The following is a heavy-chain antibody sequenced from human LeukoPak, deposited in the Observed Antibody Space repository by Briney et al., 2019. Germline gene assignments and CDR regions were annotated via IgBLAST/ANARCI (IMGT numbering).Heavy chain of an antibody. CDR1: GLTFSSYA. J-gene: IGHJ4*02. CDR2: ISYDGSNK. Sequence: GGSLRPSCVASGLTFSSYAMHWVRQAPGKGLEWVAVISYDGSNKYYADSVKGRFTISRDNSKNTLYLQMNSLRPEDTAVYYCARGDYGDYVWGQGTLVTVSS. D-gene: IGHD4-17*01. CDR3: ARGDYGDYV. V-gene: IGHV3-30-3*01.